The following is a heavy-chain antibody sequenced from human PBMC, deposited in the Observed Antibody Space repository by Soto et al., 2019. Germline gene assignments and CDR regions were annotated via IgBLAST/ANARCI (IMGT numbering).Heavy chain of an antibody. Sequence: EVQLVESGGGLVQPGGSLRLSCAASGFTFSSYSMNWVRQAPGKGLEWVSYISSSSSTIYYADSVKGRFTISRDNAKNTLYRQMNRLRDENTAVYYCARDFCITGTNLVTVGPIDYWGQGTLVTVSS. CDR3: ARDFCITGTNLVTVGPIDY. V-gene: IGHV3-48*02. CDR2: ISSSSSTI. J-gene: IGHJ4*02. CDR1: GFTFSSYS. D-gene: IGHD1-7*01.